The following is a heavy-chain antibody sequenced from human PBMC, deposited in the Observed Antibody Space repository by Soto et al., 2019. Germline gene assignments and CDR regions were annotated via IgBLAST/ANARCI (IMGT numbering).Heavy chain of an antibody. J-gene: IGHJ5*02. D-gene: IGHD3-10*01. CDR1: GYTFTSYG. CDR3: ARDRDYFNPVCFDP. V-gene: IGHV1-3*01. Sequence: GASVKVSCKASGYTFTSYGISWVRQAPGQRPEWLGWINADNGNTYYSEKFEGRVTFTRDTSASTAYMELSSLTSEDTAVYYCARDRDYFNPVCFDPWGQGTLVTVSS. CDR2: INADNGNT.